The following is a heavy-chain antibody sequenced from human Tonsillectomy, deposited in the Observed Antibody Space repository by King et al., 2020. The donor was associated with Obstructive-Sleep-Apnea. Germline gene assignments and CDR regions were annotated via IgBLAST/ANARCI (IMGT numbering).Heavy chain of an antibody. CDR1: GGSISSGGYY. D-gene: IGHD4/OR15-4a*01. CDR2: IYYSGST. Sequence: VQLQESGPGLVKPSQTLSLTCTVSGGSISSGGYYWSWIRQHPGKGLEWIWYIYYSGSTYHNPSHKSRVTISVYTSKNQFSLKLSSVTAADTAVYYCARDSGYGAVDVWGQGTTVTVSS. CDR3: ARDSGYGAVDV. J-gene: IGHJ6*02. V-gene: IGHV4-31*03.